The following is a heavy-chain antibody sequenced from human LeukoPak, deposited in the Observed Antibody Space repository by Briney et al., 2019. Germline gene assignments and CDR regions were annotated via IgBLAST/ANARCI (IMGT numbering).Heavy chain of an antibody. CDR2: IDYSGST. CDR1: SGSISSAIYY. Sequence: PSETLSLTCTVSSGSISSAIYYWGWIRQPPEKGLEWIGRIDYSGSTFYNPSLKSRITISVDTSKNQFSLKLSSVTAADTAVYYCARGFYDSGVYYPFDYWGQGTVVTVSS. V-gene: IGHV4-39*07. D-gene: IGHD3-22*01. CDR3: ARGFYDSGVYYPFDY. J-gene: IGHJ4*02.